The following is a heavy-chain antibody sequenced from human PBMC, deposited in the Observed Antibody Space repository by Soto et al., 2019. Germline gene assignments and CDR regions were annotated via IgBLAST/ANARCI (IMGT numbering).Heavy chain of an antibody. V-gene: IGHV3-74*01. CDR3: ARDWGDWYFDL. Sequence: EVQLVESGGGLVQPGGSLRLSCAASGFTFSSYWMHWVRQAPGKGLVWVSRINSDGSGTSYADSVKGRFRISRDNAKNTLYLQMNSLRAEDTAVYYCARDWGDWYFDLWGRGTLVTVSS. J-gene: IGHJ2*01. D-gene: IGHD3-16*01. CDR1: GFTFSSYW. CDR2: INSDGSGT.